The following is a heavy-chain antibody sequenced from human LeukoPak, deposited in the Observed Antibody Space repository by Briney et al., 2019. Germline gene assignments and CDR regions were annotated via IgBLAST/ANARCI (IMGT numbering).Heavy chain of an antibody. CDR3: ARERYYYDSSGYYLPPYIDY. CDR2: IYTSGST. D-gene: IGHD3-22*01. J-gene: IGHJ4*02. Sequence: PSETLSLTCTVSGGSISSGSYYWSWIRQPAGKGLEWIGRIYTSGSTNYNPSLKSRVTISVDTSKNQFSLKLSSVTAADTAVYYCARERYYYDSSGYYLPPYIDYWGQGTLVTVSS. V-gene: IGHV4-61*02. CDR1: GGSISSGSYY.